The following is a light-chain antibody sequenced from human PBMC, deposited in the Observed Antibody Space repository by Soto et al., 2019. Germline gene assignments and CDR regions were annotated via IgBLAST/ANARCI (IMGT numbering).Light chain of an antibody. CDR1: QSISGW. J-gene: IGKJ1*01. Sequence: DIQMTQSPSTLSASVGDRVTITCRASQSISGWLAWYQQKPGKAPKLLIYDVSTRATGIPARFSGSGSVTDFNLTITSLQSEDFAVYYCQQYYHWPRTFGQGTKGDIK. V-gene: IGKV1-5*01. CDR3: QQYYHWPRT. CDR2: DVS.